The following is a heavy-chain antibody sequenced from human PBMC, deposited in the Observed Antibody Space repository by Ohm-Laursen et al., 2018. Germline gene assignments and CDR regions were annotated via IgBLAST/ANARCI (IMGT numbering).Heavy chain of an antibody. CDR3: ARDVSGREQFDY. CDR1: GFTFSDYY. J-gene: IGHJ4*02. V-gene: IGHV3-11*01. D-gene: IGHD3-10*01. Sequence: SLRLSCAASGFTFSDYYMSWIRQAPGQGLEWVSYISSTGITKSYADSVKGRFTISRGNAKSSLYLQMNSLKAGDTAVYYCARDVSGREQFDYWGQGTLVIVSS. CDR2: ISSTGITK.